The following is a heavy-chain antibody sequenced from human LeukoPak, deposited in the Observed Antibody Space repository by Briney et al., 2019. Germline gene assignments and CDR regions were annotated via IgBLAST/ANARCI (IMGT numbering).Heavy chain of an antibody. V-gene: IGHV4-39*07. Sequence: SETLSLTCTVSGGSISSGSYYWSWIRQPPGKGLEWIAEINHLGRTNYNPSLKSRATISIDTSKNQVFLKLSSVTAADTAVYYCARGSAGGIYPIDYWGQGTLVTVSS. D-gene: IGHD2-8*02. CDR1: GGSISSGSYY. CDR3: ARGSAGGIYPIDY. CDR2: INHLGRT. J-gene: IGHJ4*02.